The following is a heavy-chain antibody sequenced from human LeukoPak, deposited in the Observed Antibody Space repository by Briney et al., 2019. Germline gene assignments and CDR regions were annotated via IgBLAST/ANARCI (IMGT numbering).Heavy chain of an antibody. D-gene: IGHD2-15*01. CDR1: GSTFSSYG. J-gene: IGHJ1*01. Sequence: GGSLRLSCAVSGSTFSSYGMHWVRQPPGRGLEWVAVISYDGPNKYYADSVKGRFTISRDNSKSTLYLQMNSLRTDDTAVYYCAKDFAKYCSGGCDFQYWGQGTLVTVSS. CDR2: ISYDGPNK. V-gene: IGHV3-30*18. CDR3: AKDFAKYCSGGCDFQY.